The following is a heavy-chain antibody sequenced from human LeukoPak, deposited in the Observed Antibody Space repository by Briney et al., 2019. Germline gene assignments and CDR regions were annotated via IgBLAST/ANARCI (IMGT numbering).Heavy chain of an antibody. D-gene: IGHD3-10*01. CDR3: AGSEMHYVSGSHYGFDL. CDR1: GYTFSNQW. J-gene: IGHJ3*01. V-gene: IGHV5-51*01. Sequence: GESLEISCDGSGYTFSNQWLGWVRQMPGKRLEWMGIIFPGNSDTRTSPSFPGQVTMSVDKSVTTAYLPWSSLKASDTAMSYCAGSEMHYVSGSHYGFDLWGQGTRVTVSS. CDR2: IFPGNSDT.